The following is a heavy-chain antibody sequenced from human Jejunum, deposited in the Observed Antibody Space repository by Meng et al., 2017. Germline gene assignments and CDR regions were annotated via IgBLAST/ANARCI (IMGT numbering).Heavy chain of an antibody. D-gene: IGHD1-26*01. V-gene: IGHV4-61*08. CDR3: ARDHMGSLDY. J-gene: IGHJ4*02. CDR2: AST. CDR1: GGYVSRAGYQ. Sequence: QVQPGESGPGLAMPLESPSLSCFVSGGYVSRAGYQRRWIRQAPVKGLEWIGYASTNYTPYLKSRVTIYLDTSRNQFSLSLSSVTEADTDVYYCARDHMGSLDYWGQGILVTVSS.